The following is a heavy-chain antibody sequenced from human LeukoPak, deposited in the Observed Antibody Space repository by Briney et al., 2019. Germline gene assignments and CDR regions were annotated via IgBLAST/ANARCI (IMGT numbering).Heavy chain of an antibody. CDR2: INHRGIT. J-gene: IGHJ4*02. V-gene: IGHV4-38-2*02. Sequence: KTSETLSLTCSVSGNFISNGDFWGWSRQSPGKGLEWIANINHRGITFYNPSLENRVKISVDTSKNQFFLGVTSVTAADTAVYYCARDPSEDGDFFFDSWGQGTLVTVSS. CDR1: GNFISNGDF. CDR3: ARDPSEDGDFFFDS. D-gene: IGHD4-17*01.